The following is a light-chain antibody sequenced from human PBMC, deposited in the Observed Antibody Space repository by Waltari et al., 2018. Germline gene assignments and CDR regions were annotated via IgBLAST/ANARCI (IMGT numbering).Light chain of an antibody. Sequence: EIVLTQSPGTLCLSPGARVTLSCRARQCVPSNYLAWYQQKTGQAPRLLIYRASNRATGIPDRFSGSGSGTDFTLTISRREPEDFAVYCCQQYGSSPPTFGQGTKVEIK. V-gene: IGKV3-20*01. J-gene: IGKJ1*01. CDR3: QQYGSSPPT. CDR2: RAS. CDR1: QCVPSNY.